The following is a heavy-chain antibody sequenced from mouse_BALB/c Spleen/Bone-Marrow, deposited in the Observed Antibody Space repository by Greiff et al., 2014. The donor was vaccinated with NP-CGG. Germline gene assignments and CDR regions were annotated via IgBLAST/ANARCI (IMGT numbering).Heavy chain of an antibody. CDR3: ARQGYHRYDGRGFDY. J-gene: IGHJ2*01. CDR1: GFTFSSYA. Sequence: EVKLMESGGGLVKPGGSLELSCAASGFTFSSYAMSWVRQTPEKRLEWVATISSGGSYTYYPDSVKGRFTISRDNAKNTLYLQMSSLRSEDTAMYYCARQGYHRYDGRGFDYWGQGTTLTVSS. D-gene: IGHD2-14*01. V-gene: IGHV5-9-3*01. CDR2: ISSGGSYT.